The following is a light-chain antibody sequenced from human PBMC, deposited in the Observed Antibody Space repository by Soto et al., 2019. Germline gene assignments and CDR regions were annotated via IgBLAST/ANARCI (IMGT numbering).Light chain of an antibody. Sequence: EIVMTQSPATLSVSPGERATLSCRASQSVSSNLAWYQQKPGQAPTLLIYGASARATGIPVRFSGSRSGTEFTLTISSLQSEDFAVYYCQHYNNWPFTFXQGTKLDIK. CDR2: GAS. J-gene: IGKJ2*01. CDR1: QSVSSN. V-gene: IGKV3-15*01. CDR3: QHYNNWPFT.